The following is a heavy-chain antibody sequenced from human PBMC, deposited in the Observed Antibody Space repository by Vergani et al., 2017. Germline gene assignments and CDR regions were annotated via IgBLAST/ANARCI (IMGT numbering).Heavy chain of an antibody. V-gene: IGHV1-18*01. CDR2: ISAYNGNT. Sequence: QVQLVQSGAEVKKPGASVKVSCKASGYTFTSYGISWVRQAPGHGLEWMGWISAYNGNTNYAQKLQGRVTMTTDTSTSTAYMELRSLRSDDTAVYYCARDLGDIVATTPGADYFDYWGQGTLVTVSS. CDR3: ARDLGDIVATTPGADYFDY. CDR1: GYTFTSYG. D-gene: IGHD5-12*01. J-gene: IGHJ4*02.